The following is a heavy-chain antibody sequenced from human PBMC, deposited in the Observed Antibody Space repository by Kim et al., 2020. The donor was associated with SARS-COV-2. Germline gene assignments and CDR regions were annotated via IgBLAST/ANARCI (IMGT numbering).Heavy chain of an antibody. D-gene: IGHD7-27*01. V-gene: IGHV3-21*04. Sequence: GGSLRLSCAASGFTFSSYSMNWVRQAPGKGLEWVSSISSSSSYIYYADSVKGRFTISRDNAKNSLYLQMNSLRAEDTAVYYCARDRTNFGGMDVWGQGTTVTVSS. CDR3: ARDRTNFGGMDV. CDR2: ISSSSSYI. CDR1: GFTFSSYS. J-gene: IGHJ6*02.